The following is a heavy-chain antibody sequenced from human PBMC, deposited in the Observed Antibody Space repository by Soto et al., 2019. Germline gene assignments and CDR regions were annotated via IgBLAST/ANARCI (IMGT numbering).Heavy chain of an antibody. CDR3: ARNQALPGNHFDN. CDR1: GFTFSIYS. V-gene: IGHV3-48*01. J-gene: IGHJ4*02. CDR2: ISYSSSTI. D-gene: IGHD6-19*01. Sequence: GGSLRLSCAASGFTFSIYSMNWVRQAPGKGLEWVSYISYSSSTIYYADSVKGRFTISRDNAKNSLYLQMNSLRAEDTAVYYCARNQALPGNHFDNWGQGTLVTVSS.